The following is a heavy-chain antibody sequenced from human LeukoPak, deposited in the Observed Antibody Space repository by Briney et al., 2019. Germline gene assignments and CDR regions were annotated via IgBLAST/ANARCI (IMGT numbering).Heavy chain of an antibody. V-gene: IGHV1-46*01. CDR3: ARERVHYYGSGSYHLGY. J-gene: IGHJ4*02. D-gene: IGHD3-10*01. Sequence: EASVKVSCKASGYTFTSYYMHWVRQAPGQGLEWMGIINPSGGSTSYAQKFQGRVTMTRDTSTSTVYMELSSLRSEDTAVYYCARERVHYYGSGSYHLGYWGQGTLVTVSS. CDR1: GYTFTSYY. CDR2: INPSGGST.